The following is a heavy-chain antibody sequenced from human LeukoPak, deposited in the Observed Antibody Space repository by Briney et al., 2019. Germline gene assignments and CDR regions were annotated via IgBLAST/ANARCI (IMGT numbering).Heavy chain of an antibody. CDR1: GFTFSSYW. V-gene: IGHV3-74*01. CDR2: INSDGRST. CDR3: ARRWSRWLYYFDY. D-gene: IGHD6-19*01. Sequence: PGGSLRLSCAAAGFTFSSYWIHCVRQAPGKGLVWVSRINSDGRSTSYAESVKGRFTISRDNAKNTVYLQMNSLRAEDTAVYYCARRWSRWLYYFDYWGQGTLVTVSS. J-gene: IGHJ4*02.